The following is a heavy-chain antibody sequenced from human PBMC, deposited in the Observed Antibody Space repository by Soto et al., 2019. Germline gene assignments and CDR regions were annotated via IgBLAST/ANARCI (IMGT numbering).Heavy chain of an antibody. V-gene: IGHV3-33*01. CDR3: ARAIIAVDFPEDYYYGMDV. J-gene: IGHJ6*02. CDR2: IWYDGSNK. D-gene: IGHD6-19*01. CDR1: GFTFSSYG. Sequence: GVSLRLSCAVAGFTFSSYGMHRVRQAPGKGLEWVAVIWYDGSNKYYADSVKGRFTISRDNSKNTLYLQMNSLRAEDTAVYYCARAIIAVDFPEDYYYGMDVWGQGTTVTVSS.